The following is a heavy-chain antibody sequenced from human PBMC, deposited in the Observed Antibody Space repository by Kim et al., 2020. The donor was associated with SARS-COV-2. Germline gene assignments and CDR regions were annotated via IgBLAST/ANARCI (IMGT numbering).Heavy chain of an antibody. CDR2: INHSGST. J-gene: IGHJ6*02. Sequence: SETLSLTCAVYGGSFSGYYWSWIRQPPGKGLEWIGEINHSGSTNYNPSLKSRVTISVDTSKNQFSLKLSSVTAADTAVYYCARAAMVRGEYYGMDVWGQG. CDR3: ARAAMVRGEYYGMDV. CDR1: GGSFSGYY. D-gene: IGHD3-10*01. V-gene: IGHV4-34*01.